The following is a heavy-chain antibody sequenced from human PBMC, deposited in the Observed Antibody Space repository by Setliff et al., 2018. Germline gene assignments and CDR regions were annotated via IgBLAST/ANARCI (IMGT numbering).Heavy chain of an antibody. Sequence: SETLSLTCTVSGGSISTYYWSWIRQPPGKGLEYIGYVYYSGTANYSPSLKSRVIISVDTSKNQFSLNLRSVTAADTAVYYCAGYGYDGSQYQGGFYYMDVWGKGTTVTVSS. CDR3: AGYGYDGSQYQGGFYYMDV. CDR1: GGSISTYY. V-gene: IGHV4-59*01. CDR2: VYYSGTA. J-gene: IGHJ6*03. D-gene: IGHD3-16*01.